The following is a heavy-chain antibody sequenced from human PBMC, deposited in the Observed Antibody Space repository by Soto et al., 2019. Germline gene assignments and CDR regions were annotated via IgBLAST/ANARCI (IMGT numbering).Heavy chain of an antibody. Sequence: SETLSLTCSVSGGSISGSYWSWIRQSPGKGLEWLGYVYYTGSTNYNPSLRSRVSISVDTSKNEFSLRLSSVTAADTAVYFCARSVAVPGAHIDYWGQGTQVTVSS. V-gene: IGHV4-59*01. D-gene: IGHD6-19*01. CDR1: GGSISGSY. CDR2: VYYTGST. J-gene: IGHJ4*02. CDR3: ARSVAVPGAHIDY.